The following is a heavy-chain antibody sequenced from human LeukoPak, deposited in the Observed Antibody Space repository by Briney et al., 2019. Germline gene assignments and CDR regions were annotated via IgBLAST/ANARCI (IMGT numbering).Heavy chain of an antibody. V-gene: IGHV3-66*01. CDR1: GFTFSSFN. CDR3: AGDGGSSNWYYY. Sequence: GGSLRLSCAASGFTFSSFNMIWVRQAPGKGLEYVSLIYSGGNIYYADSVKGRFTISRDNSKNTLYLQMDSLRAEDTAVYFCAGDGGSSNWYYYWGQGTLVTVSS. J-gene: IGHJ4*02. D-gene: IGHD6-13*01. CDR2: IYSGGNI.